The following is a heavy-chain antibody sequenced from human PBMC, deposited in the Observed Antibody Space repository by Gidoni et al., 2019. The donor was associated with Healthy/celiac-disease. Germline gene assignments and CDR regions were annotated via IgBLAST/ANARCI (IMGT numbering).Heavy chain of an antibody. CDR1: GYSFTSYW. Sequence: EVQLVQSGAEVNKPGESLKISCKGSGYSFTSYWIGWVRQMPGKGLEWMGIIYPGDSDTRYSPSFQGQVTISADKSISTAYLQWSSLKASDTAMYYCARRDSRYDFWSGGENWFDPWGQGTLVTVSS. D-gene: IGHD3-3*01. V-gene: IGHV5-51*01. CDR2: IYPGDSDT. CDR3: ARRDSRYDFWSGGENWFDP. J-gene: IGHJ5*02.